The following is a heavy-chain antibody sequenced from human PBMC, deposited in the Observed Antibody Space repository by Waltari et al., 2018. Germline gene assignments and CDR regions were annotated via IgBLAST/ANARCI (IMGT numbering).Heavy chain of an antibody. V-gene: IGHV4-4*07. CDR1: GGSISGNF. Sequence: QAQLQGSGPGLVKPSETLSRTCSVPGGSISGNFCTWIRQPAGKGLEWIGRIYSSGSTDSNPSLKSRVAMSIDTSKNQFSLKLTSVTVADTAVYYCARPMWRTSWKMGEFDPWGQGTLVTVSS. CDR3: ARPMWRTSWKMGEFDP. J-gene: IGHJ5*02. D-gene: IGHD2-2*01. CDR2: IYSSGST.